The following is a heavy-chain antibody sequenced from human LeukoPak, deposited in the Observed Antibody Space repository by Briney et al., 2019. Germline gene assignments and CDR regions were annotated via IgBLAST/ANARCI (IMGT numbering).Heavy chain of an antibody. Sequence: GGSPRLSCAASGFTFSSYGMHWVRQAPGKGLEWVAFIRYDGSNKYYADSVKGRFTTSRDNSKNTLYLQMNSLRAEDTAVYYCAKDHYGSGSPDYWGQGTLVTVSS. CDR1: GFTFSSYG. V-gene: IGHV3-30*02. J-gene: IGHJ4*02. CDR3: AKDHYGSGSPDY. D-gene: IGHD3-10*01. CDR2: IRYDGSNK.